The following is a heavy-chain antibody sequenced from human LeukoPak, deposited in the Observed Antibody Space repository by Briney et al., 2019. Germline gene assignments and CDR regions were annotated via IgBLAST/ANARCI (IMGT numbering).Heavy chain of an antibody. J-gene: IGHJ3*02. D-gene: IGHD3-10*01. CDR1: VFTLNKYG. V-gene: IGHV3-33*01. Sequence: GGSLRLSCAACVFTLNKYGKHWVRQAPGKGLEWMALIWYDGTNKYYGDSVKGRFTISRDNSKNTLYLKMNSLRAEDTAVYYCACIRFGELSVATFFICGQGTMFTVSS. CDR3: ACIRFGELSVATFFI. CDR2: IWYDGTNK.